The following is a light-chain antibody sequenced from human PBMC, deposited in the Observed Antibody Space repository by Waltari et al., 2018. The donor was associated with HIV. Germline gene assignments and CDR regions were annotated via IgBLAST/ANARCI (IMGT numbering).Light chain of an antibody. Sequence: QSVLTQPPSASGTPGQRVTISCSGSTSNIGSNYVYWYQHLLGTAPKLLIYRNNQRPSGVPDRFSGSKSGTSASLAISGLRSEDEADYYCATWDDSRVVFGGGTKLTVL. V-gene: IGLV1-47*01. J-gene: IGLJ2*01. CDR2: RNN. CDR1: TSNIGSNY. CDR3: ATWDDSRVV.